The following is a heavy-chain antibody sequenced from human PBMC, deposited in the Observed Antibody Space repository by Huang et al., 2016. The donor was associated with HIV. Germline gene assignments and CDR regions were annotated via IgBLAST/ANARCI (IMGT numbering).Heavy chain of an antibody. CDR2: IIPRFGLT. D-gene: IGHD3-16*01. Sequence: QAQLVQSGAAVMKPGSSVRVSCQASGVSFSDYAFSWVRRAPGQGLDWMGGIIPRFGLTNYAPRLQGRVTISADKSSNTVYLELTSLRSGDTAVYYCAREGQNGLGKPFGALAFWGQGTEVIVSS. CDR1: GVSFSDYA. V-gene: IGHV1-69*10. J-gene: IGHJ4*03. CDR3: AREGQNGLGKPFGALAF.